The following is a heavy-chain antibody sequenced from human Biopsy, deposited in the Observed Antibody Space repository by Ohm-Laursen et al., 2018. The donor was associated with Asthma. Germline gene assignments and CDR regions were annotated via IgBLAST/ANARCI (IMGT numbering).Heavy chain of an antibody. V-gene: IGHV1-69*13. D-gene: IGHD1-26*01. CDR3: AKDRRYSGSYFDY. CDR1: GGTFNTYV. Sequence: SVKVSCKSLGGTFNTYVIGWVRQAPGQGLEWMGGINSVFGTTTYPQKFQDRVTITADDSTSTVYMELNSLRAEDTAVYYCAKDRRYSGSYFDYWGQGTLVTVSS. CDR2: INSVFGTT. J-gene: IGHJ4*02.